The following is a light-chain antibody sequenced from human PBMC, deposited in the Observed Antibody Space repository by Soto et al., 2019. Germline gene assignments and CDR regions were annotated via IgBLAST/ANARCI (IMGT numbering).Light chain of an antibody. CDR3: QQRGDWPPIT. J-gene: IGKJ5*01. Sequence: SPGTLSLSPGERAILSCRASQSVSTFLAWFQQKPGQPPRLLIYNASNRTTGIPARFSGSGSGTDLTLTISSLETEDFAAYYCQQRGDWPPITFGQGTRLEIK. V-gene: IGKV3-11*01. CDR2: NAS. CDR1: QSVSTF.